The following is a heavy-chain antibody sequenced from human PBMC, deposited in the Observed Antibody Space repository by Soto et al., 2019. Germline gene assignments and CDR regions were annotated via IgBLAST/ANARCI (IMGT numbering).Heavy chain of an antibody. CDR2: ISSSSSYI. CDR3: ARDLHMKTSYYFYFDY. Sequence: NLGGSLRLSCAASGFTFSSYSMNWVRQAPGKGLEWVSSISSSSSYIYYADSAKGRFTISRDNAKNSLYLQMNSLRAEDTAVYYCARDLHMKTSYYFYFDYWGQGTLVTVSS. J-gene: IGHJ4*02. D-gene: IGHD3-22*01. V-gene: IGHV3-21*01. CDR1: GFTFSSYS.